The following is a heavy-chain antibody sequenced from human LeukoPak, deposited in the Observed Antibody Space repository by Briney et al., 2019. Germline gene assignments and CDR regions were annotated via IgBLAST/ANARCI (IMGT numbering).Heavy chain of an antibody. Sequence: SETLSLTCAVYGGSFSGYYWSWIRQPPGKGLEWIGEINHSGSTNYNPSLKSRVTISVDTSKNQFSLKLSSVTAADTAVYYCARGRRVAAARHPWHPGQEGSVVYWGQGTLVTVSS. D-gene: IGHD6-13*01. J-gene: IGHJ4*02. V-gene: IGHV4-34*01. CDR2: INHSGST. CDR3: ARGRRVAAARHPWHPGQEGSVVY. CDR1: GGSFSGYY.